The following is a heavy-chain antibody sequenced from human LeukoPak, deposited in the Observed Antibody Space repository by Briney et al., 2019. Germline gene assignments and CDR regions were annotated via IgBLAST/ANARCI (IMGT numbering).Heavy chain of an antibody. CDR1: DFTFSGYA. D-gene: IGHD4-17*01. V-gene: IGHV3-23*01. CDR3: AKTHDYGDYHVPYYYYYNCMDV. Sequence: GESLRLSCAASDFTFSGYAMSWIRQSPGKGLEWVSAISGRGGSTYYADSVKGRFTISRDNSKNTLYLQMNRLRAEDKAVYYCAKTHDYGDYHVPYYYYYNCMDVWGKGTTVTVSS. J-gene: IGHJ6*03. CDR2: ISGRGGST.